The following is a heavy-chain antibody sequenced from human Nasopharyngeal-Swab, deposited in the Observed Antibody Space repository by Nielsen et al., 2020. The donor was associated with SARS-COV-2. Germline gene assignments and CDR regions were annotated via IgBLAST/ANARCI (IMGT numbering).Heavy chain of an antibody. V-gene: IGHV4-39*07. J-gene: IGHJ6*03. CDR2: IYYSGST. CDR3: ARERGRGGICNYYYYYMDV. CDR1: GGSISSSSYY. Sequence: GSLRLSCTVSGGSISSSSYYWGWIRQPPGKGLEWIGSIYYSGSTYHNPSLKSRVTISVDTSKNQFSLKLSSVTAADTAVYYCARERGRGGICNYYYYYMDVWGKGTTVTVSS. D-gene: IGHD3-10*01.